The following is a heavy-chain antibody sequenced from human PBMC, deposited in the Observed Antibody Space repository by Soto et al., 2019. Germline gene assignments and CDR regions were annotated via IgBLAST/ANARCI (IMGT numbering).Heavy chain of an antibody. CDR1: GYTFADYG. Sequence: QAQLVQSGAEVKKPGASVKVSCKAGGYTFADYGISWVRQAPGQGLEWVGWIGPYNGNTNYAQNLQDRVTMTTDTSTNTGYMELRSLRSDDTALYYCARCYCTFGSGYTCWHFDLGGRCTLRTVAS. CDR2: IGPYNGNT. V-gene: IGHV1-18*01. D-gene: IGHD2-15*01. CDR3: ARCYCTFGSGYTCWHFDL. J-gene: IGHJ2*01.